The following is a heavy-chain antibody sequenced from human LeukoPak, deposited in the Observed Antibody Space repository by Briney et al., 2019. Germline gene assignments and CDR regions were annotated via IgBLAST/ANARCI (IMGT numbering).Heavy chain of an antibody. CDR1: GFTFSSYW. J-gene: IGHJ4*02. V-gene: IGHV3-74*01. D-gene: IGHD6-19*01. CDR3: ARGVAVAGPFDY. CDR2: INSDGSST. Sequence: PGRSLRLSCAASGFTFSSYWMHWVRQAPGKGLVWVSRINSDGSSTSYADSVKGRFTISRDNAKNTLYLQMNSLRAEDTAVYYCARGVAVAGPFDYWGQGTLVTVSS.